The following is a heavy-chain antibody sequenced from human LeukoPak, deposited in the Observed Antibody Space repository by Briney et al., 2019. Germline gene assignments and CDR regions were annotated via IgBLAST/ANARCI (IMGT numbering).Heavy chain of an antibody. CDR1: GFTFSSYA. CDR2: ISGSGGST. V-gene: IGHV3-23*01. Sequence: GASLRLSCAASGFTFSSYAMSWVRHAPGKGLEWVSAISGSGGSTYYADSVQGRFTISRDNSKNTLYLQMNSLRAEDTAVYYCAKPPIVVPAAVCFDYWGQGTLVTVSS. CDR3: AKPPIVVPAAVCFDY. D-gene: IGHD2-2*01. J-gene: IGHJ4*02.